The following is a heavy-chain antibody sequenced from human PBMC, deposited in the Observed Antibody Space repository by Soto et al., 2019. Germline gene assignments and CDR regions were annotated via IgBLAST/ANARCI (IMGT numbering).Heavy chain of an antibody. CDR2: IGTAGDT. V-gene: IGHV3-13*01. CDR3: ARVRSDSSGFDY. J-gene: IGHJ4*01. CDR1: GFTFSSYD. D-gene: IGHD6-25*01. Sequence: EVQLVESGGGLVQPGGSLRLSCAASGFTFSSYDMHWVRQATGKGLEWVSAIGTAGDTYYPGSVKGRFTISRENAKNSWYFQMNILRAGDTAVYHCARVRSDSSGFDYCVHGTLVTVSS.